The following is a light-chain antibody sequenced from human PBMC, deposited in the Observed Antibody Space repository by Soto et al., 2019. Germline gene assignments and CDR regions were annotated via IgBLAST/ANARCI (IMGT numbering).Light chain of an antibody. CDR1: QSVSSY. Sequence: EIVLTQSPATLSLSPGERATLSCRASQSVSSYLAWYQQKPGQAPRLLIYDASNRATGIPARFSGSGSGTDFTLNISRLEPEDFAVYYCQQRSNWLYTFGQGPKLEIK. CDR2: DAS. CDR3: QQRSNWLYT. V-gene: IGKV3-11*01. J-gene: IGKJ2*01.